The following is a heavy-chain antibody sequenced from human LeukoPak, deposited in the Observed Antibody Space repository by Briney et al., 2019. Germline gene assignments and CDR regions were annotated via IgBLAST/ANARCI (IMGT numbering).Heavy chain of an antibody. V-gene: IGHV3-48*04. Sequence: GGSLRLSCAASGFSFSSYSMNWVRQAPGKGLEWVSYISSSSSTIYYADSVKGRFTISRDNAKNSLYLQMNSLRAEDTAVYYCARHPAGTSVPFDYWGQGTLVTVSS. CDR1: GFSFSSYS. CDR2: ISSSSSTI. CDR3: ARHPAGTSVPFDY. D-gene: IGHD6-13*01. J-gene: IGHJ4*02.